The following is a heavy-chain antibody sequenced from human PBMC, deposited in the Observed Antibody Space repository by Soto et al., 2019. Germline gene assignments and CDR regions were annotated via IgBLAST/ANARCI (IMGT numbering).Heavy chain of an antibody. J-gene: IGHJ6*03. V-gene: IGHV3-48*01. CDR3: AGARWFGELLYDYYYYMDV. D-gene: IGHD3-10*01. Sequence: EVQLVESGGGLVQPGGSLRLSCAASGFTFSSYSMNWVRQAPGKGLEWVSYISSSSSTIYYADSVKGRFTISRDNAKNSLYLQMNSLRAEDTAVYYCAGARWFGELLYDYYYYMDVWGKGTTVTVSS. CDR1: GFTFSSYS. CDR2: ISSSSSTI.